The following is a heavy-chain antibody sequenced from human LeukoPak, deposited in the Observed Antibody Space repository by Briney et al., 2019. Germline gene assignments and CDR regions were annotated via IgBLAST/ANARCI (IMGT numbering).Heavy chain of an antibody. Sequence: SETLSLTCAVSGYSISSGYYWGCIRQPPGKGLEWIGSIYHRGSTYYNPSLKSRVTISVDTSKNQFSLKLSSVTAADTAVYYCARDSSSWMFDYWGQGTLVTVSS. CDR3: ARDSSSWMFDY. CDR1: GYSISSGYY. CDR2: IYHRGST. V-gene: IGHV4-38-2*02. D-gene: IGHD6-13*01. J-gene: IGHJ4*02.